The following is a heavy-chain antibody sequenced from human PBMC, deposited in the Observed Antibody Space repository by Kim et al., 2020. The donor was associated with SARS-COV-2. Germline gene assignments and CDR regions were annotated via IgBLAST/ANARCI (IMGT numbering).Heavy chain of an antibody. CDR3: ARQFPTTILTGSYGMDV. Sequence: GGSLRLSCAASGFTFSRYDMHWVRQATGKGLEWVSAIGTAGDTYYPGSVKGRFTISRENAKNSLYLQMNSLRAGDTAVYYCARQFPTTILTGSYGMDVWGQGTRVTVSS. D-gene: IGHD3-9*01. J-gene: IGHJ6*02. V-gene: IGHV3-13*01. CDR2: IGTAGDT. CDR1: GFTFSRYD.